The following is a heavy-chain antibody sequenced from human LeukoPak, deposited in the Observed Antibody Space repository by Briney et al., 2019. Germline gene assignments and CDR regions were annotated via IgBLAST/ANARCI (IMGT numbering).Heavy chain of an antibody. J-gene: IGHJ6*03. CDR2: IISIFSTA. CDR1: GGTFISYA. Sequence: GASVKVSCKASGGTFISYAISWVRQAPGQGLEWMGGIISIFSTANYAQKFQGRVTITADESTGTAYMDLSSLSSEDTAVYYCASGPSSNSYSYMDVWGKGTTVTVSS. CDR3: ASGPSSNSYSYMDV. V-gene: IGHV1-69*01.